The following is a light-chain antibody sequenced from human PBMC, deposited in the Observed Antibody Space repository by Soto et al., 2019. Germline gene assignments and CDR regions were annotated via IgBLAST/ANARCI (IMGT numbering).Light chain of an antibody. J-gene: IGKJ1*01. CDR3: QQCHSYPWT. CDR2: KAS. Sequence: DIQMTQSPSTLSASVGDRVTITCRASQSISSWLAWYQQKPGKAPKLLIYKASSLQRGVPSRFSGSGSGTEFTLTISSLQPDDFAVYYCQQCHSYPWTFGQGTKVEIK. CDR1: QSISSW. V-gene: IGKV1-5*03.